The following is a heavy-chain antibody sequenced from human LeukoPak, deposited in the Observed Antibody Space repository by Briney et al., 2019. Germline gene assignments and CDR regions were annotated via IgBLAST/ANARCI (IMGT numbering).Heavy chain of an antibody. Sequence: EGSLRLSCAASGFTFSNAWMTWVRQAPGKGLEWVGRTKSKTDGGAADYAAPVKGRFTISRDDSKNTLYLRMNSLKTEDTAVYYCTTPPGNYYAWAYFQHWGQGTLVTVSS. D-gene: IGHD1-26*01. CDR3: TTPPGNYYAWAYFQH. CDR2: TKSKTDGGAA. CDR1: GFTFSNAW. J-gene: IGHJ1*01. V-gene: IGHV3-15*01.